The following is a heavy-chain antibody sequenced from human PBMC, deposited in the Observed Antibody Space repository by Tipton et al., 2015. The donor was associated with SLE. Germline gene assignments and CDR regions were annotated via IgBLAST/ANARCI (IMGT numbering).Heavy chain of an antibody. CDR1: GFTFSSYE. Sequence: SLRLSCAASGFTFSSYEMNWVRQAPGKGLEWVSYISSSGSTIYYADSVKGRFTISRDNAKNSLYLQMNSLRAEDTAVYYCARFYGSGSFFDYWGQGTLVTVSS. J-gene: IGHJ4*02. V-gene: IGHV3-48*03. CDR3: ARFYGSGSFFDY. D-gene: IGHD3-10*01. CDR2: ISSSGSTI.